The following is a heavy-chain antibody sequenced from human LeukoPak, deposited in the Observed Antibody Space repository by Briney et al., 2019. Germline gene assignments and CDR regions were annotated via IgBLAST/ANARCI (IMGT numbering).Heavy chain of an antibody. CDR3: AKCPQLWPYYFDY. Sequence: GGSLRLSCAASGFTFSSYAMSWVRQAPGKGLEWVSAISGSGGSTCYADSVKGRFTISRDNSKNTLYLQMNSLRAEDTAVYYCAKCPQLWPYYFDYWGQGTLVTVSS. D-gene: IGHD5-18*01. V-gene: IGHV3-23*01. J-gene: IGHJ4*02. CDR1: GFTFSSYA. CDR2: ISGSGGST.